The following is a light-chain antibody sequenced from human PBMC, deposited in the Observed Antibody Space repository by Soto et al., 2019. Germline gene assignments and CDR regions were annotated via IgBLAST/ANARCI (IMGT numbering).Light chain of an antibody. V-gene: IGLV2-8*01. Sequence: QSVLTQPPSASGSPGQSVTISCTGPSSDVGGFNYVSWYQQHPGKAPKLMIYEVSKRPSGVPDRFSGSKSDNTASLTVSGLQAEDEADYYCSSYAGSNNVFGGGTKVTVL. J-gene: IGLJ2*01. CDR1: SSDVGGFNY. CDR3: SSYAGSNNV. CDR2: EVS.